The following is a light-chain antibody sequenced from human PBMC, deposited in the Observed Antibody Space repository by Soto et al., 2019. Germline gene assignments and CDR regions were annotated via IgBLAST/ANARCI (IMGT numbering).Light chain of an antibody. V-gene: IGKV3-15*01. CDR1: QNIYNN. CDR3: QQFKSGPYT. CDR2: SAS. Sequence: EIVMTQSPASLSVSPGERATLSCRASQNIYNNLAWYQQKLGQAPRLLIYSASARVTGIPDRFSGGGSGTEFTLTINGLQSEDVAVYYCQQFKSGPYTFGQGTKVDIK. J-gene: IGKJ2*01.